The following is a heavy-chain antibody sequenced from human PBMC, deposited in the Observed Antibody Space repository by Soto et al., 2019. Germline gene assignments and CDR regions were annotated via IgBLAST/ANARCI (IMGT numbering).Heavy chain of an antibody. CDR3: AIHVRFCSGGSCHYAFDI. CDR2: IYYSGST. J-gene: IGHJ3*02. Sequence: TSETLSLTCTVSGGSISSNSYYWGWIRQPPGKGLEWIGSIYYSGSTYYNPSLKSRVTISVDTSKKQFSLQLSSVTAADTAVYYCAIHVRFCSGGSCHYAFDIWGQGTMVTV. V-gene: IGHV4-39*01. D-gene: IGHD2-15*01. CDR1: GGSISSNSYY.